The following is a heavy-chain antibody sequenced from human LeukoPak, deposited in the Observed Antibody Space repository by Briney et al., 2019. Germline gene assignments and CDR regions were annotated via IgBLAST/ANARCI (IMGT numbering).Heavy chain of an antibody. V-gene: IGHV4-61*01. CDR3: ARLAFSTGTGY. Sequence: PSETLSLTCTVSGVSITKPIYYWSWIRQPPGKGLEWIGYIYYSGSTNYNPSLKSRVTISTDMSKNQFSLKLSSVTAADTAVYYCARLAFSTGTGYWGQGTLVTVSS. J-gene: IGHJ4*02. D-gene: IGHD3/OR15-3a*01. CDR1: GVSITKPIYY. CDR2: IYYSGST.